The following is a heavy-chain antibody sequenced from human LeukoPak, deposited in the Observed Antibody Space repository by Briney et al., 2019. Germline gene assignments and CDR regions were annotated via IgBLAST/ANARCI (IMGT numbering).Heavy chain of an antibody. J-gene: IGHJ4*02. V-gene: IGHV4-31*03. CDR2: IYYSGST. CDR1: GGSISSGGYY. D-gene: IGHD1-7*01. Sequence: SETLSLTCTVSGGSISSGGYYWSWIRQHPGKGLEWIGYIYYSGSTYYNPSLKSRVTISVDTSKNQFSLKLSSVTAADTAVYYCARHVRYNWNYVPSFDYWGQGTLVTVSS. CDR3: ARHVRYNWNYVPSFDY.